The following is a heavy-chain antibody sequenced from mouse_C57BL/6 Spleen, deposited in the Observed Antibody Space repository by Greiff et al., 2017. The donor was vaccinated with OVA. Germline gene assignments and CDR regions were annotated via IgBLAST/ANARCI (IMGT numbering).Heavy chain of an antibody. CDR3: ARDYGSSYYFDY. D-gene: IGHD1-1*01. V-gene: IGHV1-4*01. CDR2: INPSSGYT. CDR1: GYTFTSYT. Sequence: VQLQQSGAELARPGASVKMSCKASGYTFTSYTMHWVKQRPGQGLEWIGYINPSSGYTKYNQKFKDKATLTADKSSSTAYMQLSSLTSEDSAVYYCARDYGSSYYFDYWGQGTTLTVSS. J-gene: IGHJ2*01.